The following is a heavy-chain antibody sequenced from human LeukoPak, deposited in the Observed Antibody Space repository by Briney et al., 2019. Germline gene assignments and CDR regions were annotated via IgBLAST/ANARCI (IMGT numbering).Heavy chain of an antibody. V-gene: IGHV4-61*01. J-gene: IGHJ4*02. D-gene: IGHD2-15*01. CDR1: GGSVSSGSYY. Sequence: TSETLSLTCTVSGGSVSSGSYYWSWIRQPPGKGLEWIGYIYYSGSTNYNPSLKSRVTISVDTSKNQFSLKLSSVTAAGTAVYYCARELGYCSGGSCHYPFDYWGQGTLVTVSS. CDR2: IYYSGST. CDR3: ARELGYCSGGSCHYPFDY.